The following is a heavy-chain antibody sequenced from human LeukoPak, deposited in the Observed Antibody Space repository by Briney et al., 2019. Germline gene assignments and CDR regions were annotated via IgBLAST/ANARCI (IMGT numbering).Heavy chain of an antibody. CDR3: ARFSVVAARIDY. CDR2: IYSGGST. J-gene: IGHJ4*02. V-gene: IGHV3-66*01. CDR1: GFTVSSNY. Sequence: GGSLRLSCAASGFTVSSNYMSWVRQALGKGLEWVSVIYSGGSTYYADSVKGRFTISRDNSKNTLYLQMNSLRAEDTAVYYCARFSVVAARIDYWGQGTLVTVSS. D-gene: IGHD2-15*01.